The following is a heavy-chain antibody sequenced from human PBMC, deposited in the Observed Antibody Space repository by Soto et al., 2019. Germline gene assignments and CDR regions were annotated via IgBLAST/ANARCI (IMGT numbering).Heavy chain of an antibody. CDR2: IRSKAYGGTT. D-gene: IGHD2-15*01. CDR3: TRARGTVVVVVSRTRAWGIDAFDI. CDR1: GFTFGDYA. Sequence: GGSLRLSCTASGFTFGDYAMSWFRQAPGKGLEWVGFIRSKAYGGTTEYAASVKGRFTISRDDSKSIAYLQMNSLKTEDTAVYYCTRARGTVVVVVSRTRAWGIDAFDIWGQGTMVTVSS. V-gene: IGHV3-49*03. J-gene: IGHJ3*02.